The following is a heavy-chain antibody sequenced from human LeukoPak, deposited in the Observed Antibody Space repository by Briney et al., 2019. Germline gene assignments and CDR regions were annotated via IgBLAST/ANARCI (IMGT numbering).Heavy chain of an antibody. D-gene: IGHD5-18*01. CDR2: INHSGST. CDR3: ARGRRYSYGYVDY. Sequence: PSETLSLTCAVYGGSFSGYYWSWIRQPPGKGLEWIGEINHSGSTNYNPSLKSRVTISVDTSKNQFSLKLSSVTAADTAVYYCARGRRYSYGYVDYWGQGTLVTVSS. J-gene: IGHJ4*02. CDR1: GGSFSGYY. V-gene: IGHV4-34*01.